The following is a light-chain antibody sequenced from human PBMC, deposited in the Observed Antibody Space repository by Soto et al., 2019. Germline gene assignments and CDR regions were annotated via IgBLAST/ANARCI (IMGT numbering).Light chain of an antibody. CDR1: SSNIGSNT. CDR2: SNN. J-gene: IGLJ1*01. V-gene: IGLV1-44*01. CDR3: AAWDDSRDV. Sequence: QSVLTQPPSSSGTPGQRVTISCSGSSSNIGSNTVNWYQQLPGTAPKLLIYSNNQRPSGVPDRFSGSKSGTSASRAISGLQSEDEADYYCAAWDDSRDVFGTGTKLTVL.